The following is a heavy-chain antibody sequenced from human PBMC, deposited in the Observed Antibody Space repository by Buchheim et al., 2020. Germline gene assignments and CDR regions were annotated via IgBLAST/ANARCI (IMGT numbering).Heavy chain of an antibody. D-gene: IGHD5-24*01. Sequence: QVQLQESGPGLVKPSETLSLTCTVSGGSISSYYWSWIRQPPGKGLEWIGYIYYSGSTNYNPSLKSRVTISVDTSKNQFSLKLSSVTAADTAVYYCARMADTTKFDYWGQGT. CDR3: ARMADTTKFDY. V-gene: IGHV4-59*01. CDR1: GGSISSYY. J-gene: IGHJ4*02. CDR2: IYYSGST.